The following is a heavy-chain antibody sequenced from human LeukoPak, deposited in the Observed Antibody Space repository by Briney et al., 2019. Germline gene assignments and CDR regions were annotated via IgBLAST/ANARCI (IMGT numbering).Heavy chain of an antibody. Sequence: GESLKISCQGSGYTFTSYGISWVRQAPGQGLEWMGWISAYNGNTNYAQKLQGRVTMTTDTSTSTAYMELRSLRSDDTAVYYCARGQGELVVPADLDYWGQGTLVTVSS. CDR2: ISAYNGNT. D-gene: IGHD2-2*01. CDR1: GYTFTSYG. V-gene: IGHV1-18*01. J-gene: IGHJ4*02. CDR3: ARGQGELVVPADLDY.